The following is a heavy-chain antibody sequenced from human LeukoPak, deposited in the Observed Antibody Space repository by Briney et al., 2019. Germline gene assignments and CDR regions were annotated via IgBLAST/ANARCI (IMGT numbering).Heavy chain of an antibody. D-gene: IGHD3-9*01. Sequence: VCRRRSFAASGFALDTYSMNWVRPATGKGRELISYINVRYGVIHYADSVRGRFTLSSDTAKASVYMQMNRLRDEDTAVYYCARDFDWAFDHWGQGTLVTVSS. CDR2: INVRYGVI. CDR1: GFALDTYS. J-gene: IGHJ4*02. CDR3: ARDFDWAFDH. V-gene: IGHV3-48*02.